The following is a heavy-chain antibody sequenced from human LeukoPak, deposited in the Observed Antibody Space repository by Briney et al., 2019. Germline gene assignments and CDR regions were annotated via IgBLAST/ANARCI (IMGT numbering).Heavy chain of an antibody. V-gene: IGHV4-34*01. CDR3: ARGGYNIHWMKDAPDN. CDR2: INHIGST. Sequence: SETLSLTCGVYGGSFFGYYCKWIPPSPGKGRGWVWEINHIGSTNYNPSLKSRVAISIEKSKSQFSLRLSSVTAADTAVYYCARGGYNIHWMKDAPDNWGQGTLVTVSS. CDR1: GGSFFGYY. D-gene: IGHD2-15*01. J-gene: IGHJ4*02.